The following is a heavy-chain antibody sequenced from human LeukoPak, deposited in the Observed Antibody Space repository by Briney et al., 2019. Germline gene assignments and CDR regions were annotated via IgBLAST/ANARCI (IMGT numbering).Heavy chain of an antibody. Sequence: AASVKVSCKASGYTFTSYGISWVRQAPGQGLEWMGWISAYNGNTNYAQKLQGRVTMTTDTSTSTAYMELRSLRSDDTAVYYCARGAQVPVVGATEVIDYWGQGTLVTVSS. CDR3: ARGAQVPVVGATEVIDY. J-gene: IGHJ4*02. CDR1: GYTFTSYG. V-gene: IGHV1-18*01. D-gene: IGHD1-26*01. CDR2: ISAYNGNT.